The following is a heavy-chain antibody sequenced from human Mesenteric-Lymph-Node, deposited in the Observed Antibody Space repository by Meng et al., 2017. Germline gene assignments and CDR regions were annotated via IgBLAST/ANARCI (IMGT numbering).Heavy chain of an antibody. D-gene: IGHD6-6*01. J-gene: IGHJ5*02. CDR1: GDSISSDYF. CDR3: KPCSSGGGGLGS. CDR2: IYHGGGT. Sequence: QVQLQESGPGLVKPSQTLSLTCTVSGDSISSDYFWSWIRQPPGKGLEWIGYIYHGGGTDNNPSLRSRVTISVDTSKNQFSLKLSSLTAADPAVFYCKPCSSGGGGLGSWGQGTLVTVSS. V-gene: IGHV4-30-4*01.